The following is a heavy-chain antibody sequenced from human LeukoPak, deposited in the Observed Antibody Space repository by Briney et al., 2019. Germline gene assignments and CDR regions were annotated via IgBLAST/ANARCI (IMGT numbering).Heavy chain of an antibody. CDR1: GYTFTGYY. CDR2: INPNSGGT. D-gene: IGHD5-24*01. J-gene: IGHJ3*02. Sequence: ASVKVSCKASGYTFTGYYMHWVRQAPGQGLEWMGWINPNSGGTNYAQKFQGRVTMTRDTSISTAYMELSRLRSDDTAVYYCALLSDGSPQRDDAFDIWGQGTMVTVSS. V-gene: IGHV1-2*02. CDR3: ALLSDGSPQRDDAFDI.